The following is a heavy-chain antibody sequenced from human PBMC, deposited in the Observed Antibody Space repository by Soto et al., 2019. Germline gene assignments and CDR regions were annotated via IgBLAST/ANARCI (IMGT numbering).Heavy chain of an antibody. J-gene: IGHJ4*02. CDR1: GFTFNSYG. V-gene: IGHV3-30*18. Sequence: GGSMELSCAASGFTFNSYGVHWVRQAPGKGLEWVAVISYDGSNKYYADSVKGRFTISRDNSKNTLYLQMNSLRAEDTAVYYCAKDLAAAGFDYWGQGTLVTVSS. CDR3: AKDLAAAGFDY. D-gene: IGHD6-13*01. CDR2: ISYDGSNK.